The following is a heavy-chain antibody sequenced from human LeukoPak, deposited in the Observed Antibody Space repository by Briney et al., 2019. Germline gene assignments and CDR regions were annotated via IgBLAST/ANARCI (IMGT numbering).Heavy chain of an antibody. Sequence: GESLKISCKVSGYRFTSYWIGWVRQMPGKGLEWMGIIDPSDSETRYTPSFQGHVTISVDKSLTTAYLQWNSLKASDTGMYYCARQTAMGRSGDYWGQGTLVTVSS. V-gene: IGHV5-51*01. D-gene: IGHD5-18*01. CDR1: GYRFTSYW. CDR3: ARQTAMGRSGDY. J-gene: IGHJ4*02. CDR2: IDPSDSET.